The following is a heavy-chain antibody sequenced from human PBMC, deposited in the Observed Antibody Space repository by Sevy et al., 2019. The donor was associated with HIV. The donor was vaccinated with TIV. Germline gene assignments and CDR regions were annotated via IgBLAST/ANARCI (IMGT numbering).Heavy chain of an antibody. D-gene: IGHD3-9*01. J-gene: IGHJ4*02. CDR2: IWYDGSNK. CDR3: AKEDRGFNWF. V-gene: IGHV3-33*06. Sequence: GGSLRLSCAASGFNFSNYGMHWVRQAPGKGPEWMALIWYDGSNKNYADSVKGRFTISRDNSKKTLYLQMNSLRAEDTALYYCAKEDRGFNWFWGQGTLVTVSS. CDR1: GFNFSNYG.